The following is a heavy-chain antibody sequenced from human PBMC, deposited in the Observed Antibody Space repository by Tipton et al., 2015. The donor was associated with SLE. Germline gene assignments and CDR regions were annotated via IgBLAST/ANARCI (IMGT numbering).Heavy chain of an antibody. CDR2: IYYSGST. D-gene: IGHD1-26*01. V-gene: IGHV4-59*01. J-gene: IGHJ5*02. Sequence: TLSLTCTVSGGSISSYYWSWIRQPPGKGLEWIGYIYYSGSTNYNPSLKSRVTISVDTSKNQFSLKLSSVTAADTAVYYCARDGDAVEGTTGGGFDPWGQGTLVTVSS. CDR1: GGSISSYY. CDR3: ARDGDAVEGTTGGGFDP.